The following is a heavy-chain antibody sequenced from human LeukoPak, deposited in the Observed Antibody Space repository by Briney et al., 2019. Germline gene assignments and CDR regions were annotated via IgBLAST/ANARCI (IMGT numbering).Heavy chain of an antibody. Sequence: GASVKVSCKASGYTSTAYYVYWMRQAPGQGLEWVGWINPNTGGTDYAQGFRARVTFTADTSIGTAYMEVSRLKSDDTAMFYCAIRPVNSVSDGFYWGQGTLVTVSS. V-gene: IGHV1-2*02. J-gene: IGHJ4*02. CDR2: INPNTGGT. CDR1: GYTSTAYY. D-gene: IGHD2/OR15-2a*01. CDR3: AIRPVNSVSDGFY.